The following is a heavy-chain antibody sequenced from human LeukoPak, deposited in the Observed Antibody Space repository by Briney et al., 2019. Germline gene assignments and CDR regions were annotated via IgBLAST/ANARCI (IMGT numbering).Heavy chain of an antibody. CDR1: GGSFSGYY. CDR2: INHSGST. Sequence: SETLSLTCAVYGGSFSGYYWSWIRQPPGKGLEWIGEINHSGSTNYNPSLKSRVTISVDTSKNQFSLKLSSVTAADTAVYYCARGPSIMWNYYFDYWGQGTLVTVSS. J-gene: IGHJ4*02. V-gene: IGHV4-34*01. CDR3: ARGPSIMWNYYFDY. D-gene: IGHD1-7*01.